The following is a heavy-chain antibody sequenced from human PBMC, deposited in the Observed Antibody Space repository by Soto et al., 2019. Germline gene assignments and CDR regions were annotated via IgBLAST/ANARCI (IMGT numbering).Heavy chain of an antibody. Sequence: EVQLVESGGGLVRPGRSLRLSCAASGFTFDDYAMHWVRQAPGKGLEWVSGISWNSGSIGYADSVKGRFTISRDNAKNSLYLQMNSLRAEDTALYYCAKDRDYYYYYMDVWGKGTTVTVSS. J-gene: IGHJ6*03. CDR2: ISWNSGSI. V-gene: IGHV3-9*01. CDR1: GFTFDDYA. CDR3: AKDRDYYYYYMDV.